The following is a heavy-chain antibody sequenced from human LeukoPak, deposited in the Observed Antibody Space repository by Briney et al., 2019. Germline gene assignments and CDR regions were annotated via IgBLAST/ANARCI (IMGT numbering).Heavy chain of an antibody. V-gene: IGHV3-23*01. CDR3: AKDQPGIAVRN. J-gene: IGHJ4*02. CDR1: GFTFRNYA. CDR2: ISGGADNT. D-gene: IGHD6-19*01. Sequence: GGSLRLSCATSGFTFRNYAMSWVRQAPGKGLEWVSAISGGADNTYYADSVKGRSTISRDNSKNTLYLQIDSLRVEDTAVYYCAKDQPGIAVRNWGQGTLVTVSS.